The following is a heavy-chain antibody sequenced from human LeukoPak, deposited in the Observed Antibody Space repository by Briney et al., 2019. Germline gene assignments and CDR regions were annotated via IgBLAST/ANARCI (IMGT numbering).Heavy chain of an antibody. CDR1: GYTFTSYY. CDR2: INPSAGST. Sequence: SVKVSCKASGYTFTSYYLHLVLQAAGQGLEWMGIINPSAGSTSYAQKFQDRVTMTRDTSTSTAYIELRSLRSDDTAVYYCARLVDTAMVPNLDYWGQGTLVIVSS. J-gene: IGHJ4*02. D-gene: IGHD5-18*01. CDR3: ARLVDTAMVPNLDY. V-gene: IGHV1-46*01.